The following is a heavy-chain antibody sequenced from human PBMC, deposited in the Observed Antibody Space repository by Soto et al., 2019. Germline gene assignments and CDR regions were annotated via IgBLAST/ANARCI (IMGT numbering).Heavy chain of an antibody. Sequence: QDLLVQSGAEVKKPGASVKVSCRTSTNTFTTYFIHWXRQXPGQGLEWMGMIYPSGGITDYAQSFQDRVTMTRDTSTSTVYMELRSLRSQDTAVYYCATLSRGPRDDLWGQGTLVTVSS. J-gene: IGHJ5*02. CDR3: ATLSRGPRDDL. CDR1: TNTFTTYF. D-gene: IGHD2-2*01. CDR2: IYPSGGIT. V-gene: IGHV1-46*01.